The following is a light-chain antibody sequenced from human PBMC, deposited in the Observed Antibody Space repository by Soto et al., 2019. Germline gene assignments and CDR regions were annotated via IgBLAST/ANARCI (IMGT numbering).Light chain of an antibody. CDR3: PPDGTSPFT. CDR2: GAS. J-gene: IGKJ5*01. V-gene: IGKV3-20*01. CDR1: QTVSSY. Sequence: ENVLTQSPGTLSLSPGERATLSCRASQTVSSYLTWYQQRPGQAPRLLIYGASKRATGIPDRFGASGSGTDFTLTIRRLEPEDLALDYSPPDGTSPFTIGERTSLEIK.